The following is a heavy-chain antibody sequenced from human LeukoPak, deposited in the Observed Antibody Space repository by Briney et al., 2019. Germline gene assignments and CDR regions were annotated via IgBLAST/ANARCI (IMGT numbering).Heavy chain of an antibody. Sequence: GESLKISCKGSGYSFGNRWIGWVRQMPGKGLEWMGIIYPDDPDTIYSPSFEGQVTISADKSISTAYLQWSSLKASDTAMYYCARHLTPRDAFDIWGQGTMVTVSS. D-gene: IGHD1-14*01. J-gene: IGHJ3*02. V-gene: IGHV5-51*01. CDR3: ARHLTPRDAFDI. CDR2: IYPDDPDT. CDR1: GYSFGNRW.